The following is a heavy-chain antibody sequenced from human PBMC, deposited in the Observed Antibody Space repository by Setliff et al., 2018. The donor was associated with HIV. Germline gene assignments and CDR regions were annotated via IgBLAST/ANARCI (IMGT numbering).Heavy chain of an antibody. CDR2: IRYDGSNK. CDR1: GFTFISYG. V-gene: IGHV3-30*02. J-gene: IGHJ3*02. D-gene: IGHD3-22*01. Sequence: GGSLRLSCAASGFTFISYGMHWVRQAQVKGLEWVAFIRYDGSNKNYADSVKVRFTNSRDNSKNTLYLQMNSLRAEDTAVYYCARCSSGYGANDAFDIWGQGTMVTVSS. CDR3: ARCSSGYGANDAFDI.